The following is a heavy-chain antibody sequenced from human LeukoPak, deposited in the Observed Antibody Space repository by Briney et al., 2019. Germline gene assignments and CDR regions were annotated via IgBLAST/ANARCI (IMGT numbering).Heavy chain of an antibody. D-gene: IGHD5-24*01. V-gene: IGHV1-8*03. CDR1: GYTFTSYY. Sequence: ASVKVSCKASGYTFTSYYMHWVRQATGQGLEWMGWMNPNSGNTGYAQKFQGRVTITRNTSISTAYMKLSSLRSEDTAVYYCARTVEMATTDAFDIWGQGTMVTVSS. CDR2: MNPNSGNT. CDR3: ARTVEMATTDAFDI. J-gene: IGHJ3*02.